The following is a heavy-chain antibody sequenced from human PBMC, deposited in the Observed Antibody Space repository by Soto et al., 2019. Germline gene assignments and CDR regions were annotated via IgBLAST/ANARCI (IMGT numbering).Heavy chain of an antibody. CDR1: GGTFSSYT. D-gene: IGHD3-10*01. CDR3: SRVDPGETSPFDH. CDR2: IIPILGIA. V-gene: IGHV1-69*02. J-gene: IGHJ4*02. Sequence: SVKVSCKASGGTFSSYTISWVRQAPGQGLEWMGRIIPILGIANYAQKFQGRVTITADKSTSTAYMELSSLRSEDTAVYYCSRVDPGETSPFDHWGQGTLVTVS.